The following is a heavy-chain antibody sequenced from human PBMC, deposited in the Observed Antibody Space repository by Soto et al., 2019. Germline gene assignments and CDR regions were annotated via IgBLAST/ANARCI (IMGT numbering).Heavy chain of an antibody. CDR2: IYHSGST. CDR3: ARSRITFGGVIVYYFDY. CDR1: GGSISSSNW. Sequence: QVQLQESGPGLVKPSGTLSLTCAVSGGSISSSNWWSWVRQPPGKGLEWIGEIYHSGSTNYNPSLKSRVTISVDKSKNQFSLKLSSVTAADTAVYYCARSRITFGGVIVYYFDYWGQGTLVTVSS. V-gene: IGHV4-4*02. J-gene: IGHJ4*02. D-gene: IGHD3-16*02.